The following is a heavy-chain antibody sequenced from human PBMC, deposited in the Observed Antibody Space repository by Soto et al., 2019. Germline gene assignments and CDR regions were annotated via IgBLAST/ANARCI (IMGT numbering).Heavy chain of an antibody. Sequence: GGSLRLSCAACGFTFSSYAMHWVRKAPGKGLEWVAVISYDGSNKYYADSVKGRFTISRDNSKNTLYLQMNSLRAEDTAVYYCAGVPAYGYGAPAWGQGTLVTVSS. CDR3: AGVPAYGYGAPA. CDR2: ISYDGSNK. D-gene: IGHD5-18*01. V-gene: IGHV3-30-3*02. J-gene: IGHJ4*02. CDR1: GFTFSSYA.